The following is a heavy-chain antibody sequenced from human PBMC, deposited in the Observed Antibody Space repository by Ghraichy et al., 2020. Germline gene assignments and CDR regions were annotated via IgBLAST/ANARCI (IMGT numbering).Heavy chain of an antibody. J-gene: IGHJ5*02. CDR1: GDSISSNTYY. V-gene: IGHV4-39*07. CDR3: ATEIRGRMNP. CDR2: IFYSGTT. D-gene: IGHD2-15*01. Sequence: SDTLSLTCTVSGDSISSNTYYWAWVRQPPGMGLEWIGTIFYSGTTYYNPSLKSRVTISLNTSKNRFSLRLRSVTAADTAVYYCATEIRGRMNPWGQGSLVTVSA.